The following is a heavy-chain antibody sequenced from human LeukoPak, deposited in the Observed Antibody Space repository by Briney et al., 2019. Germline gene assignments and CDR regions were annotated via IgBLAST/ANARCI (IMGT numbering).Heavy chain of an antibody. V-gene: IGHV3-48*04. CDR3: ARDGITDYLENDAFDI. D-gene: IGHD1-20*01. CDR1: GFTFTTYS. J-gene: IGHJ3*02. Sequence: GGSLRLSCAASGFTFTTYSMNWVRQAPGRGLEWVSYISGSSSSTKYADSVKGRFTISRDNAKKTLYLQMNSLRVEDTAVYYCARDGITDYLENDAFDIWGQGTMVTVSS. CDR2: ISGSSSST.